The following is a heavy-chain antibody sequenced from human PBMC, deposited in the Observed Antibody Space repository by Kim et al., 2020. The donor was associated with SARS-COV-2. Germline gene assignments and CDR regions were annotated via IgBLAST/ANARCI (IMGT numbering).Heavy chain of an antibody. Sequence: GGSLILSCAASGFTFSSYWMSWVRQAPGKGLEWVANIKQDGSEKYYVDSVKGRFTISRDNAKNSLYLQMNSLRAEDTAVYYCARDQYDFWSGYYPLDYWGQGTLVTVSS. CDR3: ARDQYDFWSGYYPLDY. D-gene: IGHD3-3*01. J-gene: IGHJ4*02. CDR1: GFTFSSYW. V-gene: IGHV3-7*01. CDR2: IKQDGSEK.